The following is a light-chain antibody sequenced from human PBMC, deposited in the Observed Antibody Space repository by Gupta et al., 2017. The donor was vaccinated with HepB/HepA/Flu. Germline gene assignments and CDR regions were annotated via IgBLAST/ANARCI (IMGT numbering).Light chain of an antibody. Sequence: QSALTQPASVSGSPGQPITISCPGTSSDVGSYNLVSWYQQHPGKAPKLMIYEVSKRPSGVSNRFSGSKSGNTASLTISGLQAEDEADYYCCSYAGSYTVVFGGGTKLTVL. CDR2: EVS. CDR1: SSDVGSYNL. CDR3: CSYAGSYTVV. V-gene: IGLV2-23*02. J-gene: IGLJ3*02.